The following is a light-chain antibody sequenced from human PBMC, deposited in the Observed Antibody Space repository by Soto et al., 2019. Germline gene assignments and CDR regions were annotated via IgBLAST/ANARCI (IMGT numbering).Light chain of an antibody. Sequence: QSVLTQPTSVSGDPGQRGTISCTGSSSNIGAGYDVHWYQQLPGTAPKLVIYGNRNRPSGVPDRFSGSKSGTSASLAITGLQAEDEADYYCQSYDSSLSGSKVVFGGGTKLTV. V-gene: IGLV1-40*01. CDR3: QSYDSSLSGSKVV. CDR1: SSNIGAGYD. CDR2: GNR. J-gene: IGLJ2*01.